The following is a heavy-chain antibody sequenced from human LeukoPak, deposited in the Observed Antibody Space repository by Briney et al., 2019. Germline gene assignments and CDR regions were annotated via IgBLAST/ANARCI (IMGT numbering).Heavy chain of an antibody. CDR3: ARGYSALDY. D-gene: IGHD6-13*01. J-gene: IGHJ4*02. V-gene: IGHV3-43*02. Sequence: GGSLILSCAASGFTFDDYAMHWGRQAPGKGLEWVSLISGDGGSTHYGDSVKGRFTISRDNSKNSLYLQMNSLRDEDTAVYYCARGYSALDYWGQGTLVTVSS. CDR1: GFTFDDYA. CDR2: ISGDGGST.